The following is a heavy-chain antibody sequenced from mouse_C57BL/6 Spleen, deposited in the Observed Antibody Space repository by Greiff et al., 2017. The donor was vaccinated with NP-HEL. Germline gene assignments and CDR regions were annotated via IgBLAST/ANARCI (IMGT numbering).Heavy chain of an antibody. CDR1: GYTFTDYE. V-gene: IGHV1-15*01. D-gene: IGHD2-3*01. Sequence: VQLQQSGAELVRPGASVTLSCKASGYTFTDYEMHWVKQTPVHGLEWIGAIDPETGGTAYNQKFKGKAILTADKSSSTAYMELRSLTSDDSAVYYCTRWLLFAYWGQGTLVTVSA. CDR3: TRWLLFAY. CDR2: IDPETGGT. J-gene: IGHJ3*01.